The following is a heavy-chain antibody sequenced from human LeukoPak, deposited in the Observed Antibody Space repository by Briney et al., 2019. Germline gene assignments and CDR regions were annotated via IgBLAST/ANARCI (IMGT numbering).Heavy chain of an antibody. J-gene: IGHJ4*02. CDR2: MYDSGST. V-gene: IGHV4-38-2*02. CDR3: ARDTNYDSSGDAIFDY. CDR1: LYSLSRGYY. D-gene: IGHD3-22*01. Sequence: SGTLSLTCAVSLYSLSRGYYWGWIRQPPGKGLEWIGRMYDSGSTYYNPSLKSRVTISVATSKNQFSLMLRSVTAADTAVYYCARDTNYDSSGDAIFDYWGQGTLVTVSS.